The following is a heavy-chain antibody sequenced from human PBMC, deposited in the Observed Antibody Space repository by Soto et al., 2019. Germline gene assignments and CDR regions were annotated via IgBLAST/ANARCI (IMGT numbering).Heavy chain of an antibody. CDR2: ISGSGGST. CDR1: GFTFSSYA. Sequence: GGSLRLSCAASGFTFSSYAMSWVRQAPGKGLEWVSAISGSGGSTYYADSVKGRFTISRDNSKNTLYLQMNSLRAEDTAVYYCAKSEKAVAASRGYGGPIDYWGQGTLVTVSS. CDR3: AKSEKAVAASRGYGGPIDY. J-gene: IGHJ4*02. V-gene: IGHV3-23*01. D-gene: IGHD6-19*01.